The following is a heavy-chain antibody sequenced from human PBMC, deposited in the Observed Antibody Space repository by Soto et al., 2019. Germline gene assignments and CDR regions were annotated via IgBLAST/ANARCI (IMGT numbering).Heavy chain of an antibody. D-gene: IGHD3-10*01. CDR3: ARSQITMVRGVTGMDV. CDR1: GYTFTSSY. CDR2: INPSGGST. Sequence: ASVKVSCKASGYTFTSSYTHWVRQAPGQGLEWMGIINPSGGSTNYAQKFQGRVTMTRDTSTSTVYMEVSSLRSEDTAVYYCARSQITMVRGVTGMDVWGQGTTVTVSS. V-gene: IGHV1-46*01. J-gene: IGHJ6*02.